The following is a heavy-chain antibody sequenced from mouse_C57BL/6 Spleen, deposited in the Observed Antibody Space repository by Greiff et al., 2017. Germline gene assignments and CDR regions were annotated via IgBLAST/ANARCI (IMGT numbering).Heavy chain of an antibody. D-gene: IGHD2-4*01. CDR1: GYSITSGYY. CDR3: ARAGDYDGAMDY. Sequence: EVQLQQSGPGLVKPSQSLSLTCSVTGYSITSGYYWNWIRQFPGNKLEWMGYISYDGSNNYNPSLKNRISITRDTSKNQFFLKLNSVTTEDTATYYCARAGDYDGAMDYWGQGTSVTVSS. J-gene: IGHJ4*01. V-gene: IGHV3-6*01. CDR2: ISYDGSN.